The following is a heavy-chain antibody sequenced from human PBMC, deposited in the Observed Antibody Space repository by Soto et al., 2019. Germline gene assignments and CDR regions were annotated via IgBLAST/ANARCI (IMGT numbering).Heavy chain of an antibody. V-gene: IGHV1-69*01. D-gene: IGHD6-25*01. Sequence: QVQLVQSGAEVKKPGSSVKVSCKASGGTFSSYAISWVRQAPGQGLEWMGGIIPNFGTANYAQKFQGRVTITADEYTSTAYMELSSLRSEDTAVYYCASTPGSRRLNYYYYYYMDVWGKGTTVTVSS. CDR3: ASTPGSRRLNYYYYYYMDV. J-gene: IGHJ6*03. CDR2: IIPNFGTA. CDR1: GGTFSSYA.